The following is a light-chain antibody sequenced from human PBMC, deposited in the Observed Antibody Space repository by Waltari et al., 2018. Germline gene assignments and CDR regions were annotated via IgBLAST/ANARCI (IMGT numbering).Light chain of an antibody. CDR1: QSLLHSNGYNY. CDR2: LGS. Sequence: DIVMTQFPLSLPVTPGEPASISCRSSQSLLHSNGYNYLDWYLQKPGQSPQLLIYLGSNRASGVPDRFSGSASGTEFSLTISSLQPEDFATYYCQQLNTNPPTFGKGTKLEI. V-gene: IGKV2-28*01. CDR3: QQLNTNPPT. J-gene: IGKJ2*01.